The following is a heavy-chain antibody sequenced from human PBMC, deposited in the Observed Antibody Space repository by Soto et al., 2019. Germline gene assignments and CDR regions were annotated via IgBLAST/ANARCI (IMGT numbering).Heavy chain of an antibody. J-gene: IGHJ4*02. CDR1: GGSITSYR. CDR2: INTSGNT. V-gene: IGHV4-4*07. D-gene: IGHD1-7*01. CDR3: ARESGDNWDYEAY. Sequence: SETLSLTCKVSGGSITSYRWSWIRQSAGKGLEWIGRINTSGNTHYNPSLKSRVTVSIDTSQNQLFLTVTSVTAADSAVYYCARESGDNWDYEAYWGQGTPVTVSS.